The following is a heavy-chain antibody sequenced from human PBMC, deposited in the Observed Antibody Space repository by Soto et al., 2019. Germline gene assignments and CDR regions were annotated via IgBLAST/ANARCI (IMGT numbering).Heavy chain of an antibody. D-gene: IGHD2-21*01. CDR1: GYMFTSEG. CDR3: ARDVFCGGVPRRGGMDV. CDR2: ISAYNGNT. J-gene: IGHJ6*02. V-gene: IGHV1-18*01. Sequence: WASVKVSCKTSGYMFTSEGISWVRQAPGQGLEWMGRISAYNGNTDYAQKFRGRVTLTTDTSTSTAYMELRSLRSDDTAVYYCARDVFCGGVPRRGGMDVGGQGTTVTVS.